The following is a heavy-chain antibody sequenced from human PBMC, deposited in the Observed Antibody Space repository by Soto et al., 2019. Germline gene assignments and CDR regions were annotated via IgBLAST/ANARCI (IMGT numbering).Heavy chain of an antibody. D-gene: IGHD5-18*01. CDR3: ARAERGYSYGYWFDP. J-gene: IGHJ5*02. Sequence: QVQLVQSGAEVKKPGSSVKVSCKASGGTFSSYTISWVRQAPGQGLEWMGRIIPILGIANYAQKFQGRVTITADKSTSTAYMELSSLRSEDTAVYYCARAERGYSYGYWFDPWGQGTLVTVSS. CDR1: GGTFSSYT. V-gene: IGHV1-69*02. CDR2: IIPILGIA.